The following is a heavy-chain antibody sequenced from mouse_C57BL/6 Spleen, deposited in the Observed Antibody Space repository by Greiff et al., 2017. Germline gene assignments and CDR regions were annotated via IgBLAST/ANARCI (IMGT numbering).Heavy chain of an antibody. V-gene: IGHV1-69*01. CDR1: GYTFTSYW. CDR3: ARILQEGFFEY. CDR2: IDPSASYS. J-gene: IGHJ2*01. D-gene: IGHD2-14*01. Sequence: QVQLQQPGAELVMPGASVRLSCKASGYTFTSYWMHWVKQRPGQGLEWIGEIDPSASYSTYNQKSESKSTLTVDKSSSTAYMPLSSQASEDSAVYNCARILQEGFFEYWGQGTTLTVSS.